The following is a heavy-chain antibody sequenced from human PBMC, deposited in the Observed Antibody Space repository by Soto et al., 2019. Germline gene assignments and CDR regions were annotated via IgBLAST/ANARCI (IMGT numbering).Heavy chain of an antibody. CDR1: GGSISSGDYY. D-gene: IGHD1-1*01. CDR2: IYYSGST. CDR3: ARLEPRSAWFDP. J-gene: IGHJ5*02. Sequence: SETLSLTCTVSGGSISSGDYYWSWIRQPPGKGLEWIGYIYYSGSTYYNPSLKSRVTISVDASKNQLSLKLSSVTAADTAVYYCARLEPRSAWFDPWGQGTLVTVSS. V-gene: IGHV4-30-4*01.